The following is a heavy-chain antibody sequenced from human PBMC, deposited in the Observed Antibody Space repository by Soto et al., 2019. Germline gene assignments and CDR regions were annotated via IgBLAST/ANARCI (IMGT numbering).Heavy chain of an antibody. CDR3: ATGVIWIGYFTVAS. J-gene: IGHJ4*02. Sequence: QVQLVQSGAEVKKPGSSVKVSCKASGGSFGNSAINWVRQTPGQGLEWLGGFIPVYRTLNYAQKFQGRVTITADESTGTAYMTLSSLASDDTAVYYCATGVIWIGYFTVASGGQGTRFTVSS. CDR1: GGSFGNSA. CDR2: FIPVYRTL. D-gene: IGHD3-3*01. V-gene: IGHV1-69*01.